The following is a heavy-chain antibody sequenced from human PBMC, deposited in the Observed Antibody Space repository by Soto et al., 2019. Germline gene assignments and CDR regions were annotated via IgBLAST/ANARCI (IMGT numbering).Heavy chain of an antibody. CDR3: ARDHLHSSGFNWFDP. V-gene: IGHV4-30-4*01. J-gene: IGHJ5*02. Sequence: SETLSLTCTVSGASISSGDYYWSWIRQPPGKGLEWIGYIYYSGSTYYNPSLKSRVTISVDTSKNQFSLKLSSVTAADTAVYYCARDHLHSSGFNWFDPWGQGTLVTVSS. CDR2: IYYSGST. CDR1: GASISSGDYY. D-gene: IGHD3-22*01.